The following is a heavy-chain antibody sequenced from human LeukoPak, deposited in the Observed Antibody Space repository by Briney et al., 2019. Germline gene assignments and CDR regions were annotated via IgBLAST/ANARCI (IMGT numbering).Heavy chain of an antibody. CDR2: IHYSGST. CDR3: ARGSSSRYSEYFQY. Sequence: SETLSLTCTVSGGSISSSSYYWGWIRQPPGKGLEWIGSIHYSGSTYYNPSLKSRVTISVDTSKNQFSLKLSSVTATDTAVYYCARGSSSRYSEYFQYWGQGTLVTVSS. V-gene: IGHV4-39*07. J-gene: IGHJ1*01. D-gene: IGHD6-13*01. CDR1: GGSISSSSYY.